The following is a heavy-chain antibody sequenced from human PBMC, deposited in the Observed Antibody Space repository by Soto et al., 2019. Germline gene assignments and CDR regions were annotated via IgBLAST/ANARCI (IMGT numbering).Heavy chain of an antibody. CDR1: GGSISSYY. CDR3: ARGDPLLWFGEKVYYGMDV. CDR2: IYDSGST. Sequence: QVQLQESGPGLVKPSETLSLTCTVSGGSISSYYWCWIRQPPGKGLEWMGYIYDSGSTNYNPSLKSRVPISVDTSKNQFSLKLSSVTAADTAVYYCARGDPLLWFGEKVYYGMDVWGQGTTVTVSS. J-gene: IGHJ6*02. D-gene: IGHD3-10*01. V-gene: IGHV4-59*01.